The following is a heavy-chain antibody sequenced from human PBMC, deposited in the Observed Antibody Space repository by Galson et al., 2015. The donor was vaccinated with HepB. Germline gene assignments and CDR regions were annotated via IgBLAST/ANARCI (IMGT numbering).Heavy chain of an antibody. CDR1: GFTLSGYV. V-gene: IGHV3-30-3*01. CDR2: ISYDGSNK. J-gene: IGHJ4*02. CDR3: ARDRFAYCSGDSCFLVDC. Sequence: SLRLSCAASGFTLSGYVMHWVRQAPGKGLEWVALISYDGSNKYYTDSVKGRFTISRDNSKNALYLQMNSLRTEDTAVYYCARDRFAYCSGDSCFLVDCWGQGTLVTVSS. D-gene: IGHD2-15*01.